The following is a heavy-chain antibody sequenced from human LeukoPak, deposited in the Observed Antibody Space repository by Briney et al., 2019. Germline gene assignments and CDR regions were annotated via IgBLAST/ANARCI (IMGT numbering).Heavy chain of an antibody. CDR1: GFTFSSYG. CDR3: AKERGLYCSSTSCYGFDY. Sequence: GGTLRLSCAASGFTFSSYGMSWVRQAPGKGLEWVLAISGSGGSTYYADSVKGRFTISRDNSKNTLYLQMNSLRAEDTAVYYCAKERGLYCSSTSCYGFDYWGQGTLVTVSS. V-gene: IGHV3-23*01. CDR2: ISGSGGST. J-gene: IGHJ4*02. D-gene: IGHD2-2*01.